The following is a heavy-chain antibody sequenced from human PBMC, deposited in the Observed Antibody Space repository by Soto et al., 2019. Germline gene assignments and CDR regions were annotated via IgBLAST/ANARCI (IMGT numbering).Heavy chain of an antibody. CDR1: GDSIRTTAYY. CDR2: LYYTGTT. Sequence: SSETLSLTCTVSGDSIRTTAYYWAWVRQAPGKGLEWLGSLYYTGTTFNNPSLNSRVTISIDTSNNRFSLRLTSVTAADTAVYYCAREDRFDVVGPSGNWGQGALVTVSS. CDR3: AREDRFDVVGPSGN. D-gene: IGHD1-26*01. J-gene: IGHJ1*01. V-gene: IGHV4-39*02.